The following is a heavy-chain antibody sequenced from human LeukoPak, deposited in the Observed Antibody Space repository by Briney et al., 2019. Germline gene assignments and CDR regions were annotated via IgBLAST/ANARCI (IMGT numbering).Heavy chain of an antibody. D-gene: IGHD3-16*01. V-gene: IGHV1-2*04. Sequence: GASVKVSCKASGYTFTSYGISWVRQAPGQGLEWMGWINPNSGGTNYAQKFQGWVTMTRDTSISTAYMELSRLRSDDTAVYYCARDPWGSYYFDYWGQGTLVTVSS. CDR3: ARDPWGSYYFDY. CDR2: INPNSGGT. CDR1: GYTFTSYG. J-gene: IGHJ4*02.